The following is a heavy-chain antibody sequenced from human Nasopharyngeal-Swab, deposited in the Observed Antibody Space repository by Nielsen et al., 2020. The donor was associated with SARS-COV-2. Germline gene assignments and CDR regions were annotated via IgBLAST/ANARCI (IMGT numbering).Heavy chain of an antibody. CDR2: LNHSGST. CDR1: GGSFSGSY. J-gene: IGHJ3*02. V-gene: IGHV4-34*01. D-gene: IGHD3-10*01. CDR3: ARGPALVIRKTLSSGFDI. Sequence: SETLSLTCAVFGGSFSGSYWSWIRQPPGRGLEWVGELNHSGSTMYFPSLKSRVTISVDTSKNQFSLNLTYVTAADTAMYYCARGPALVIRKTLSSGFDIWGQGTMVTVSS.